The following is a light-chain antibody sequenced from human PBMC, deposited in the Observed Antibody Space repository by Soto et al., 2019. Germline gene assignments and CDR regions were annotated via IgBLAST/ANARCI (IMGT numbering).Light chain of an antibody. CDR2: DVT. CDR1: SSDVGGYNY. CDR3: SSYTSSSTLV. Sequence: QSVLTQPASVSGSPGQSITISCTGTSSDVGGYNYVSWYQHHPGKAPKLMIYDVTTRPSGVSNRFSGSKSGNTTSLTISGLQAEDEADYYCSSYTSSSTLVFGTGTKVTVL. J-gene: IGLJ1*01. V-gene: IGLV2-14*03.